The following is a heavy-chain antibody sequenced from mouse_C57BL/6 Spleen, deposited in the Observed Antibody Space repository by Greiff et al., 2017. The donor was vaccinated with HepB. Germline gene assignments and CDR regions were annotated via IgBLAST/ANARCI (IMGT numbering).Heavy chain of an antibody. CDR2: IDPSDSYT. V-gene: IGHV1-50*01. CDR1: GYTFTSYW. D-gene: IGHD2-4*01. J-gene: IGHJ2*01. CDR3: ARKHDYDYFDY. Sequence: QVQLQQPGAELVKPGASVKLSCKASGYTFTSYWMQRVKQRPGQGLEWIGEIDPSDSYTNYNQKFKGKATLTVDTSSSTAYMQLSSLTSEDSAVYYCARKHDYDYFDYWGQGTTLTVSS.